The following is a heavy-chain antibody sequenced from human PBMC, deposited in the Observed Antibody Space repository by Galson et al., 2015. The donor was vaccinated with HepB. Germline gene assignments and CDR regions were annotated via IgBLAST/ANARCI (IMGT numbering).Heavy chain of an antibody. Sequence: SLRLSCAASGFRFSSYTMHWVRQAPGKGLEWVALISYDGSNKYYADSVKGRFTIARDNSKNTLYLEINSLRAEDTAVYYCAKEAGLGDGDWFADYWGHGTLVTVSS. CDR3: AKEAGLGDGDWFADY. CDR1: GFRFSSYT. D-gene: IGHD3-9*01. CDR2: ISYDGSNK. J-gene: IGHJ4*01. V-gene: IGHV3-30-3*01.